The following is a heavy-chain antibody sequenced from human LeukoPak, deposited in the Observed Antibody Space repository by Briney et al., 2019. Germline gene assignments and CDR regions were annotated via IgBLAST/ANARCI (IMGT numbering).Heavy chain of an antibody. Sequence: SQTLSLTCIVSGGSISSGGYYWSWIRQHPGKGLEWIGYILYSGSTYYNPSLKSRVTISIDTSKNQFSLKLSSVTAADTAVYYCTRGNGYYGSENWFDPWGQGTLVTVSS. CDR2: ILYSGST. J-gene: IGHJ5*02. CDR1: GGSISSGGYY. V-gene: IGHV4-31*03. CDR3: TRGNGYYGSENWFDP. D-gene: IGHD3-10*01.